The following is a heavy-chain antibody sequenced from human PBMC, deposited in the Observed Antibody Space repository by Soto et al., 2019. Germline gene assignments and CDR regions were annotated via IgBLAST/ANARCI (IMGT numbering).Heavy chain of an antibody. Sequence: SETLSLTCAVYGGSFSGYYWSWIRQPPGKGLEWIGEINHSGSTNYNPSLKSRVTISVDTSKNQFSLKLSSVTAEDTAVYYCARVGLISGYSLGGMDVWGQGTTVTVSS. J-gene: IGHJ6*02. D-gene: IGHD3-22*01. CDR1: GGSFSGYY. V-gene: IGHV4-34*01. CDR2: INHSGST. CDR3: ARVGLISGYSLGGMDV.